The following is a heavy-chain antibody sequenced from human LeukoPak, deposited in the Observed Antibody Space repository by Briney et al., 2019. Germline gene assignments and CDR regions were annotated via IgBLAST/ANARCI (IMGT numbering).Heavy chain of an antibody. CDR2: ISSSSSYI. V-gene: IGHV3-21*04. D-gene: IGHD3-3*01. Sequence: GGSLRLSCAASGFTFSSYSMNWVRQAPGKGLEWVSFISSSSSYIYYADSVKGRFTISRDNSKNTLYLQMNTLRAEDTAVYYCAMGSGYLFDYWGQGTLVTVSS. J-gene: IGHJ4*02. CDR1: GFTFSSYS. CDR3: AMGSGYLFDY.